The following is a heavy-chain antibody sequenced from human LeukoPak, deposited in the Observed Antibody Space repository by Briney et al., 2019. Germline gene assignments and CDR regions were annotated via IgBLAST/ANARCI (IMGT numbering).Heavy chain of an antibody. Sequence: GGSLRLSCAASGFTFSSYSMNWVRQAPGKGLEWVSYISSGGSTIYYADSVRGRFTISRDTAKNSLYQEMNSLRDEDTAMYYCVRGDQEASEPAFDYWGQGTLVTVSS. CDR2: ISSGGSTI. J-gene: IGHJ4*02. CDR1: GFTFSSYS. V-gene: IGHV3-48*02. CDR3: VRGDQEASEPAFDY. D-gene: IGHD1-14*01.